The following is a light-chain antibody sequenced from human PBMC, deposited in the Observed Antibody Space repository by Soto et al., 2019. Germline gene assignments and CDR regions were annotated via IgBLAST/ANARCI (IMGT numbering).Light chain of an antibody. CDR1: QSVSSY. CDR3: QQRRNWPPYT. V-gene: IGKV3-11*01. Sequence: EIVLTQSPATLSLSPGERATLSCRASQSVSSYLAWYQQKPGQAPRLLIYDASNRATGIPARFSGSGSGTDFTRTISGLEPEDFAVYYCQQRRNWPPYTFGQGTKLEIK. J-gene: IGKJ2*01. CDR2: DAS.